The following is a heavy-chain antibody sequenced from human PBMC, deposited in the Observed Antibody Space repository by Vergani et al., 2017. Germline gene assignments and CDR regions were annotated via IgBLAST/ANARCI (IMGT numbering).Heavy chain of an antibody. V-gene: IGHV3-30*03. Sequence: QVQLVESGGGVFQPGRSLRLSCAASGITFSRHGMYCVRQTPGKGLEWVSTISYDGSNKDYADSVKGRFTISRDNSKNTVYLQMDSLRTEDTAVYYCARDLFYYDSSGYYSGFFDYWGQGTLVTVSS. CDR1: GITFSRHG. CDR2: ISYDGSNK. D-gene: IGHD3-22*01. CDR3: ARDLFYYDSSGYYSGFFDY. J-gene: IGHJ4*02.